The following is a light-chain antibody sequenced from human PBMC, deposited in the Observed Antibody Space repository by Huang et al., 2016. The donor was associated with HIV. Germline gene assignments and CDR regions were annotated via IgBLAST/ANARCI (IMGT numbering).Light chain of an antibody. J-gene: IGKJ1*01. CDR2: AAS. CDR3: LQTYTYPWT. Sequence: IQMNQSPASLSASVGDRVTITCRASQAIRNDLGWYQQRLGKAPKLLVSAASHLQSGVPSRFGGSGSGTHFTLTISGLQSEDFATYYCLQTYTYPWTFGQGTKVEI. CDR1: QAIRND. V-gene: IGKV1-6*01.